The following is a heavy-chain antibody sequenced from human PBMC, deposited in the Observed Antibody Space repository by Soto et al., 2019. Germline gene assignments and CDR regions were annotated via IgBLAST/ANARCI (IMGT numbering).Heavy chain of an antibody. CDR3: ARDKITGRFDD. V-gene: IGHV4-30-2*01. CDR1: GGSISSGGYS. D-gene: IGHD2-8*02. J-gene: IGHJ4*02. CDR2: MYHSGST. Sequence: SETLSLTCAVSGGSISSGGYSWSWIRQPPGKGLEWIGYMYHSGSTYYNPSLKSRVTISVDTSKNQFSLKLTSVTAADTAVYYCARDKITGRFDDWGQGTLVTVSS.